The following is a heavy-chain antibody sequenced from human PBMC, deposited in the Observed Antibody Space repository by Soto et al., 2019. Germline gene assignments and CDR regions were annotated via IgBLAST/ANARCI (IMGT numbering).Heavy chain of an antibody. D-gene: IGHD3-3*01. J-gene: IGHJ6*02. CDR2: INPNSGGT. CDR3: ARDPHNELLFGLYGMDV. V-gene: IGHV1-2*02. Sequence: ASVKVSCKGSGYTFTGYYMHWVRQAPGQGLEWMGWINPNSGGTNYAQKFQGRVTMTRDTSISTAYMELSRLRSDDTAVYYCARDPHNELLFGLYGMDVWGQGTTVTVSS. CDR1: GYTFTGYY.